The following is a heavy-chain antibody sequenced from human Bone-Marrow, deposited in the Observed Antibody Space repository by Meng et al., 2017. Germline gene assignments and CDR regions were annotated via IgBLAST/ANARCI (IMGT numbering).Heavy chain of an antibody. J-gene: IGHJ4*02. D-gene: IGHD5-12*01. Sequence: SVKVSCKASGGTFSSYAISWVRQAPGQGLEWMGGIIPIFGTANYAQKFQGRVTITTDESTSTAYMELSSLRSEDTAVYYWARTPSSGYPVDDWGQGTLVTVSS. CDR2: IIPIFGTA. CDR1: GGTFSSYA. V-gene: IGHV1-69*05. CDR3: ARTPSSGYPVDD.